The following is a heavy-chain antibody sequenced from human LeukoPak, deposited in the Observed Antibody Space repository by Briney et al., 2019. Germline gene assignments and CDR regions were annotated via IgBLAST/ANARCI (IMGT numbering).Heavy chain of an antibody. CDR3: ARDPRNVGLAP. D-gene: IGHD2-15*01. CDR2: NNGDGSTT. J-gene: IGHJ5*02. V-gene: IGHV3-74*01. Sequence: GGSLRLSCVASGFSLSGYWMYWVRQAPGKGLMYISRNNGDGSTTNYADVVKGRFTMSRDNVKNTLYLQMNSLRVEDTAVYYCARDPRNVGLAPWGQGTLSPSPQ. CDR1: GFSLSGYW.